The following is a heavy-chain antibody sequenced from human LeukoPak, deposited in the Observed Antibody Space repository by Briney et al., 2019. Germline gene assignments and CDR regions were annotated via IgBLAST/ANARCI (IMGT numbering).Heavy chain of an antibody. Sequence: SETLSLTCAVYGGSFSGYYWSWIRQPPGKALEWIGEINHSGSTNYNPSLKSRVTISVDTSKNQFSLKLSSVTAADTAVYYCARGFRYDTLYYLDYWGQGTLVTVSS. V-gene: IGHV4-34*01. CDR2: INHSGST. D-gene: IGHD3-9*01. CDR1: GGSFSGYY. J-gene: IGHJ4*02. CDR3: ARGFRYDTLYYLDY.